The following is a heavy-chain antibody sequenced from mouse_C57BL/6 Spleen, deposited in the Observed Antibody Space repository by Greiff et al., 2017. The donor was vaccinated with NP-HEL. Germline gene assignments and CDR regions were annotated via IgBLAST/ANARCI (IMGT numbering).Heavy chain of an antibody. D-gene: IGHD2-4*01. Sequence: QVQLQQPGAELVMPGASVKLSCKASGYTFTSYWMHWVKQRPGQGLEWIGEIDPSDSYTNYNQKFKGKSTLTVDKSSSTAYMQLSSLTSEDSAVYYCARNYDYWYFDVWGTGTTVTVSS. CDR3: ARNYDYWYFDV. CDR1: GYTFTSYW. CDR2: IDPSDSYT. J-gene: IGHJ1*03. V-gene: IGHV1-69*01.